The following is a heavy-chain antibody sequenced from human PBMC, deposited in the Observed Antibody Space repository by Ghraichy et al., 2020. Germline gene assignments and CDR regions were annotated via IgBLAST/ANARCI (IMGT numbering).Heavy chain of an antibody. CDR2: IDWDDDK. CDR3: ARIPAVTGAGDYYYYGMDV. Sequence: SGPTLVKPTQTLTLTCTFSGFSLSTSGMCVSWIRQPPGKALEWLALIDWDDDKYYSTSLKTRLTISKDTSKNQVVLTMTNMDPVDTATYYCARIPAVTGAGDYYYYGMDVWGQGTTVTVSS. J-gene: IGHJ6*02. CDR1: GFSLSTSGMC. D-gene: IGHD2-21*02. V-gene: IGHV2-70*01.